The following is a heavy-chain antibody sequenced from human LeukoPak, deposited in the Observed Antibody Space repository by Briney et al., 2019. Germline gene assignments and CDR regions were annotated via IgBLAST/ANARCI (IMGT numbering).Heavy chain of an antibody. D-gene: IGHD4-17*01. V-gene: IGHV4-34*01. CDR1: GGSFSGYY. Sequence: PSETLSLTCAVYGGSFSGYYWSWIRQPPGKGLEWIGEINHSGSTNYNPSLKSRVTISVDTSKNQFSLKLSSVTAADTAVYYCARGTMTTVTYYFDCWGQGTLVTVSS. J-gene: IGHJ4*02. CDR2: INHSGST. CDR3: ARGTMTTVTYYFDC.